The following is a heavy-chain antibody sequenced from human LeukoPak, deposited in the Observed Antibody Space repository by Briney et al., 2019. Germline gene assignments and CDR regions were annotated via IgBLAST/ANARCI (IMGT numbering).Heavy chain of an antibody. V-gene: IGHV4-61*01. CDR2: IYYSGST. J-gene: IGHJ3*02. CDR3: ASNRGLWFGELLDAFDI. CDR1: GGSVSSGSYY. D-gene: IGHD3-10*01. Sequence: PSETLSLTCTVSGGSVSSGSYYWSWIRQPPGKGLEWIGYIYYSGSTNYNPSLKSQVTISVDTSKNQFSLKLSSVTAADTAVYYCASNRGLWFGELLDAFDIWGQGTMVTVSS.